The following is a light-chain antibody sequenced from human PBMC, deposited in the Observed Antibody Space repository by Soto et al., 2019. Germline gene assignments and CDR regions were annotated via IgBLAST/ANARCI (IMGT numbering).Light chain of an antibody. V-gene: IGKV3-15*01. CDR1: QSVNNN. CDR3: QQYNSYFT. J-gene: IGKJ4*01. CDR2: GAS. Sequence: EIIVTQSPATLSVSPGERATLSCRASQSVNNNLVWYQQKPGQAPRLLIYGASTRATGIPARFGGSGSGTEFTLTISSLQPDDFATYYCQQYNSYFTFGGGTKVEIK.